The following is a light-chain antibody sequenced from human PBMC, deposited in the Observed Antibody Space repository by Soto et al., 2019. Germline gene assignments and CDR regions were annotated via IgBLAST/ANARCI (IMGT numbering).Light chain of an antibody. J-gene: IGKJ4*01. Sequence: EIVLTQSPGTLSLSPGERATLSCRASQSVSSSYLAWYQQKPGQAPRLLIYGASSRATGIPDGFSGRGSGTDFPLTISSLEPEDFPVYYCQQYGSSPPLTFGGGTKVEIK. CDR2: GAS. CDR3: QQYGSSPPLT. CDR1: QSVSSSY. V-gene: IGKV3-20*01.